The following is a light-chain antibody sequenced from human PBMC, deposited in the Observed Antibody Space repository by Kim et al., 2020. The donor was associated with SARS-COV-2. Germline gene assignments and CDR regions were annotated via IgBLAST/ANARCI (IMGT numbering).Light chain of an antibody. V-gene: IGLV1-44*01. J-gene: IGLJ3*02. Sequence: GQRVIISCSGSTSNIGVNDVNWYQQLPGTAPKFLIYTNSQRPSGVPDRFSGSKSGTSASLAITGLQSEDEADYYCAAWDDTLDGPVFGGGTKLTVL. CDR2: TNS. CDR1: TSNIGVND. CDR3: AAWDDTLDGPV.